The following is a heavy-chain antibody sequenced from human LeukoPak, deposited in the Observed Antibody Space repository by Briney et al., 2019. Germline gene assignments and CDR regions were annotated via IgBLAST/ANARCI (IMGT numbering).Heavy chain of an antibody. V-gene: IGHV3-21*01. CDR2: ISSSSSYI. CDR3: ARDWSGFGELFLFDY. Sequence: GGSLRLSCAASGFTFSSYSMNWVRQAPGKGLEWVSSISSSSSYIYYADSVKGRFTISRDNAKNSLYLQMNSLRAEDTAVYYCARDWSGFGELFLFDYWGQGTLVTVSS. CDR1: GFTFSSYS. D-gene: IGHD3-10*01. J-gene: IGHJ4*02.